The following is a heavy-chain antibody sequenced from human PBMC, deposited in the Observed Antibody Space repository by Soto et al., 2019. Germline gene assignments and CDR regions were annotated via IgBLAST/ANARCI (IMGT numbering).Heavy chain of an antibody. CDR1: GFTFDDYA. CDR2: ISWDGANT. J-gene: IGHJ6*02. V-gene: IGHV3-43D*04. Sequence: PGGSLRLSCAASGFTFDDYAMHWVRQVPGKGLEWVSLISWDGANTRYIDSVKGRFTISRDNSRNFVYLQMNSLRLEDTALYFCAKDSTPGGMDVWGQGTTVTVSS. CDR3: AKDSTPGGMDV.